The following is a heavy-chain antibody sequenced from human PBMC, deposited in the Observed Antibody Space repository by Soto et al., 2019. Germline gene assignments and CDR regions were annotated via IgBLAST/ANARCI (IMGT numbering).Heavy chain of an antibody. J-gene: IGHJ6*02. V-gene: IGHV1-69*13. CDR1: GGSFTYT. CDR3: ARLHSHGTYGMDV. D-gene: IGHD5-18*01. Sequence: GASVKVSCKASGGSFTYTLSWVRQAPGQGLEWMGGIIPIFGTTNYAQKFQGRVTITADESTKTAYMELSTLRSEDTAVYYCARLHSHGTYGMDVWGQGXTVTVSS. CDR2: IIPIFGTT.